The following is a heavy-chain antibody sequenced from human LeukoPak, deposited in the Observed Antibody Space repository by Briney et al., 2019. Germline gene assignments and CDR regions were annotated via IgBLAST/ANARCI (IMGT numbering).Heavy chain of an antibody. CDR3: ARSKDLRLDDIYY. V-gene: IGHV1-69*01. D-gene: IGHD3-9*01. J-gene: IGHJ4*02. Sequence: SVTVSFTASGGTFSSYAFSWVRQAPGQGLEWMGGIIPIFGTANYAQKFQGRVTITADESTSSAYMELSSLSSEDTVVYYCARSKDLRLDDIYYWGQGTLVTVSS. CDR1: GGTFSSYA. CDR2: IIPIFGTA.